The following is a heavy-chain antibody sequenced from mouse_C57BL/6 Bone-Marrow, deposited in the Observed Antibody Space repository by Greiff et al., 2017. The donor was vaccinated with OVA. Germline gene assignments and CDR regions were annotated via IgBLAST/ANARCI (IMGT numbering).Heavy chain of an antibody. CDR2: LDPEDGDT. J-gene: IGHJ4*01. D-gene: IGHD1-1*01. CDR3: TPSTTVVATDYAMDY. Sequence: EVQLQQSGAELVRPGASVKLSCTASGFNIKDYYMHWVKQRPEQGLEWIGRLDPEDGDTESAPKFQGKATMTADTSSNTAYLQLSSLTSEDTAVYYCTPSTTVVATDYAMDYWGQGTSVTVSS. V-gene: IGHV14-1*01. CDR1: GFNIKDYY.